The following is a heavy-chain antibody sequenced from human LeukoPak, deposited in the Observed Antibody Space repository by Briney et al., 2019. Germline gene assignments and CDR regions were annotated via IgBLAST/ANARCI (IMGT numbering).Heavy chain of an antibody. CDR2: ISWNSGSI. D-gene: IGHD1-26*01. V-gene: IGHV3-9*01. CDR1: GFTFDDYA. Sequence: GGSLRHSCAASGFTFDDYAMHWVRQAPGKGLEWVSGISWNSGSIGYADSVKGRFTISRDNAKNSLYLQMNSLRAEDTALYYCAKDKDREGYYFDYWGQGTLVTVSS. CDR3: AKDKDREGYYFDY. J-gene: IGHJ4*02.